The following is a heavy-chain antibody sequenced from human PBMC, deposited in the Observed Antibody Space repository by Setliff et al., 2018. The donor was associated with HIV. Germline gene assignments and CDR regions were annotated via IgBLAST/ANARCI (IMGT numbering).Heavy chain of an antibody. CDR2: IIPLFGTA. CDR1: GGTFSNYA. V-gene: IGHV1-69*13. CDR3: ARDRHHYDSSGFDAFDL. Sequence: SVKVSCKASGGTFSNYAFSWVRQAPGQGLEWVGGIIPLFGTANYAQNFQGRVTITADASTSTAYMELSSLRSEDTAMYYCARDRHHYDSSGFDAFDLWGQGTMVPSPQ. D-gene: IGHD3-22*01. J-gene: IGHJ3*01.